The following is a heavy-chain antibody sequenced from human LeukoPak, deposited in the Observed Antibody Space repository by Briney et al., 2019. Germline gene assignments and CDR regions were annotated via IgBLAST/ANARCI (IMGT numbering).Heavy chain of an antibody. D-gene: IGHD2-15*01. CDR2: INPNSGGT. CDR3: ARLIVVVIAATFSGNWFDS. V-gene: IGHV1-2*02. Sequence: GASVKVSCKSSGYTFIRYGFSWVRQAPGQGLEWMGWINPNSGGTNYAQKFQGRVTMSSDTSISTAYMELSSLRSDDTAVYYCARLIVVVIAATFSGNWFDSWGQGTLVTVSS. J-gene: IGHJ5*01. CDR1: GYTFIRYG.